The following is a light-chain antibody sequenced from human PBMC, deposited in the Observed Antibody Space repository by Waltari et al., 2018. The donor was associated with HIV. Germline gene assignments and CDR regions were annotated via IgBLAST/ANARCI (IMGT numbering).Light chain of an antibody. V-gene: IGKV1-39*01. CDR2: SAF. CDR3: HQSYLSPDT. J-gene: IGKJ2*01. CDR1: QSISRY. Sequence: DIQMTQFPSSLSATVGDRVTITCRASQSISRYLSWYQQKPGKAPKLLVDSAFSLQSGVSSRFSGSGSGTVFTLTISSLQPEDSATYYCHQSYLSPDTFGQGTRLEI.